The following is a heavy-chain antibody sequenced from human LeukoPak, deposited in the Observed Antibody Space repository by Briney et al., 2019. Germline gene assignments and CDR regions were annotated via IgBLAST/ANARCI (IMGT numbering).Heavy chain of an antibody. CDR3: AKDLALIDAFDI. J-gene: IGHJ3*02. CDR2: ISYDGSNK. CDR1: GFTFSSYG. Sequence: PGRSLRLSCAASGFTFSSYGMHWVRQAPGKGLEWVAVISYDGSNKYYADSVKGRFTISRDNSKNTLYLQMNSLRAEDTAVYYCAKDLALIDAFDIWGQGTMVTVSS. V-gene: IGHV3-30*18. D-gene: IGHD3-16*01.